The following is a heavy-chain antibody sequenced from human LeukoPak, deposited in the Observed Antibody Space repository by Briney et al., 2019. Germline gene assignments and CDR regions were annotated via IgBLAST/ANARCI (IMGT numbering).Heavy chain of an antibody. Sequence: SEALSLTCTVSGGSISSYYWSWIRQPPGKGLEWIGYIYYSGSTNYKPSLKSRVTLSVDTSNNQFSLKLSSVTAADTAVYYCARRPGYCPNGVCYKRNWFDPWGQGTLVTVSS. J-gene: IGHJ5*02. D-gene: IGHD2-8*01. CDR1: GGSISSYY. V-gene: IGHV4-59*12. CDR2: IYYSGST. CDR3: ARRPGYCPNGVCYKRNWFDP.